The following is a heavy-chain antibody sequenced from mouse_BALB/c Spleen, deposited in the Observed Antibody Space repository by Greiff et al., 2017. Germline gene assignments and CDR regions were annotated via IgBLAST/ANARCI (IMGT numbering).Heavy chain of an antibody. J-gene: IGHJ4*01. D-gene: IGHD2-1*01. CDR1: GFSLTSYG. CDR2: IWAGGST. V-gene: IGHV2-9*02. CDR3: ARAPYGNYDGYYAMDY. Sequence: VQRVESGPGLVAPSQSLSITCTVSGFSLTSYGVHWVRQPPGKGLEWLGVIWAGGSTNYNSALMSRLSISKDNSKSQVFLKMNSLQTDDTAMYYCARAPYGNYDGYYAMDYWGQGTSVTVSS.